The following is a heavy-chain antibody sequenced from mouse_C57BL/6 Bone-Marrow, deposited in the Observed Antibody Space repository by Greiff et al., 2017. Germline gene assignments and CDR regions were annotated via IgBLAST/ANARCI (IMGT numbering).Heavy chain of an antibody. J-gene: IGHJ2*01. D-gene: IGHD1-1*01. CDR1: GYAFSSSW. CDR3: ARRETVVDMDY. V-gene: IGHV1-82*01. Sequence: QVQLQQSGPELVTPGASVKISCKASGYAFSSSWMNWVKQRPGQGLEWIGRIYPGDGDTHYNGKFNGKATLTADKSSSTAYLQLSNLTSEDSAVYFWARRETVVDMDYWGQGTTLTVSS. CDR2: IYPGDGDT.